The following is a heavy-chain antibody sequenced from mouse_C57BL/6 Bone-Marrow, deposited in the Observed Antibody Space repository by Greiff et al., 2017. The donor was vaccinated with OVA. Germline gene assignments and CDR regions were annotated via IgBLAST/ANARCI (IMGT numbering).Heavy chain of an antibody. CDR3: ARQTLLRHYAMDY. D-gene: IGHD1-2*01. J-gene: IGHJ4*01. CDR1: GYAFTNYW. V-gene: IGHV1-54*01. CDR2: INPGSGGT. Sequence: QVQLKESGAELVRPGTSVKVSCKASGYAFTNYWIEWVKQRPGQGLEWIGEINPGSGGTNYNEKFKGKATLTADKSSSTAYLQLSSLTSSDSAVLFCARQTLLRHYAMDYWGQGTSVTVSS.